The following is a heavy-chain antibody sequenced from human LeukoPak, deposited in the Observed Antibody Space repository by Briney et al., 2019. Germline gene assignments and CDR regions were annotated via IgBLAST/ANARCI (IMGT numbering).Heavy chain of an antibody. V-gene: IGHV1-2*02. CDR2: INPNSGGT. CDR1: GYTFTGYY. Sequence: ASVKLSCKASGYTFTGYYMHWVRQAPGQGLEWMGWINPNSGGTNYAQKFQGRVTMTRDTSISTAYMELSRLRSDDTAVYYCARHHYYYGSGTYYTAIDSWGQGTLVTVSS. CDR3: ARHHYYYGSGTYYTAIDS. D-gene: IGHD3-10*01. J-gene: IGHJ4*02.